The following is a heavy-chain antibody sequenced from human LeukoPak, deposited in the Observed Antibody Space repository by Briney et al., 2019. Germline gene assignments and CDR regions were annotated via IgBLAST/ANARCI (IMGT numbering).Heavy chain of an antibody. CDR1: GGSISSYY. Sequence: PSETLSLTCTVSGGSISSYYWSWIRQPPGKGLEWIGYIYYSGSTNYNPSLKSRVTISVDTSKNQFSLMLSSVTAADTAVYYCARGGRVGATQIHWVDPRGQGTLVTVSS. CDR2: IYYSGST. CDR3: ARGGRVGATQIHWVDP. J-gene: IGHJ5*02. D-gene: IGHD1-26*01. V-gene: IGHV4-59*01.